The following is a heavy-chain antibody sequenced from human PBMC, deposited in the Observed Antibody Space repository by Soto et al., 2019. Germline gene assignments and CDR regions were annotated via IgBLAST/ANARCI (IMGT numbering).Heavy chain of an antibody. J-gene: IGHJ3*02. CDR1: GGSFSGCY. CDR3: AKCRRGSAYRSSWGAFDI. CDR2: INRSGST. D-gene: IGHD6-6*01. Sequence: SETLSLTCAVDGGSFSGCYWSWIRQPPGKGLEWIAEINRSGSTNYNPYLKSRVTISVDTSKNQFYLKLRSVTDADTAVYSCAKCRRGSAYRSSWGAFDIGGQGTMVTVSS. V-gene: IGHV4-34*01.